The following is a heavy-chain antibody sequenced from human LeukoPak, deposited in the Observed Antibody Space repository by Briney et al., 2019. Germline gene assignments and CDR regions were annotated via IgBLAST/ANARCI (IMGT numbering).Heavy chain of an antibody. V-gene: IGHV5-10-1*01. D-gene: IGHD5-18*01. CDR3: ARLNGYSYGCDY. CDR2: IDPSDSYT. Sequence: GESLSISCTGSGYSFTSYCISWVRQMPGKGRGWMGRIDPSDSYTNYSPSFQGHVTISADKSISTAYLQWRILKASDAAMDYCARLNGYSYGCDYWGQGTMVTVSS. CDR1: GYSFTSYC. J-gene: IGHJ4*01.